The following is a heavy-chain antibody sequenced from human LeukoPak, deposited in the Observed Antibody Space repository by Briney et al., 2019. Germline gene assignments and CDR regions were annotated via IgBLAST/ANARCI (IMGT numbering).Heavy chain of an antibody. Sequence: PGRSLRLSCAASGSTFSSYGMHWVRQAPGKGLEWVAVISYDGSNKYYADSVKGRFTISRDNSKNTLYLQMNSLRAEDTAVYYCAKDKTGGFDYWGQGTLVTVSS. J-gene: IGHJ4*02. CDR2: ISYDGSNK. D-gene: IGHD2-15*01. CDR1: GSTFSSYG. CDR3: AKDKTGGFDY. V-gene: IGHV3-30*18.